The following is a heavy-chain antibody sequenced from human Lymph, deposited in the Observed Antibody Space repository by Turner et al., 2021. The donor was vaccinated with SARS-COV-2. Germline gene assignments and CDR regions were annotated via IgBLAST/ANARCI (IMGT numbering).Heavy chain of an antibody. Sequence: QVQLVQSGAEVKKPGSSVKVSCKASGGTFSSAAISWVRQAPGQGLKWMGGIIPLLAKANYAKKFQGRVPITADKSTGTAYMGLSSLGSEDTAVYFCARIAAPGMGGGVHYYYYAMDVWGQGTTVTVSS. CDR1: GGTFSSAA. CDR3: ARIAAPGMGGGVHYYYYAMDV. J-gene: IGHJ6*02. V-gene: IGHV1-69*10. D-gene: IGHD6-13*01. CDR2: IIPLLAKA.